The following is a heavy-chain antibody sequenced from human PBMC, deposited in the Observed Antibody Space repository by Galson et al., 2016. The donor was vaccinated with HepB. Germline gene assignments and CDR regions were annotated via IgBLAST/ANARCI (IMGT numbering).Heavy chain of an antibody. D-gene: IGHD3-9*01. CDR2: ISGYTGDT. Sequence: SVKVSCKASGYSFTNYGITWVRQAPGQGLEWMGWISGYTGDTSFAQSLQGRVIMTTDTYTNTAYMELRSLRSDDTAVYYFVRVLYYDILTGYYTGFDYWGQGTLVTVSS. CDR1: GYSFTNYG. J-gene: IGHJ4*02. CDR3: VRVLYYDILTGYYTGFDY. V-gene: IGHV1-18*01.